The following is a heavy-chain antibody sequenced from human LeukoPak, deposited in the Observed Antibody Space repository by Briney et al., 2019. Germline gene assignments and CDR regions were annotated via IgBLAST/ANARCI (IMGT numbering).Heavy chain of an antibody. CDR3: AKDVWFGEFAAFDL. D-gene: IGHD3-10*01. CDR1: GYTFDDYA. J-gene: IGHJ3*01. V-gene: IGHV3-9*01. CDR2: ITWNSGAV. Sequence: GRSLRLSCAASGYTFDDYAMHWVRQAPGKGLEWVAGITWNSGAVGYADSVKGRFTISRDNTKNSLFLQMSSLRAEDTALYYCAKDVWFGEFAAFDLWGQGTMVTVSS.